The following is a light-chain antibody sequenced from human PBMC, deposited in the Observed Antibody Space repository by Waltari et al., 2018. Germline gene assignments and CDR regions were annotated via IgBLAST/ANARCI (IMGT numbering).Light chain of an antibody. CDR3: SSDAGSNNWV. CDR1: GIDVGGYHY. J-gene: IGLJ3*02. Sequence: HSALTQPPSASGSPGQSVTISCTGTGIDVGGYHYVCWYQQHPGQAAKLMIYEVHKRPSGVPYRFSGSRAGNTASLTVTGVQVEDEADYYCSSDAGSNNWVFGGGTKLTVL. V-gene: IGLV2-8*01. CDR2: EVH.